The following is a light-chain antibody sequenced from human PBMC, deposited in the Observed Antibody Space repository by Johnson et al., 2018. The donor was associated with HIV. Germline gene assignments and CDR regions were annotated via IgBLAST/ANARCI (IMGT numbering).Light chain of an antibody. J-gene: IGLJ1*01. V-gene: IGLV1-51*02. CDR3: GTWDSSLSAYV. CDR2: ENN. CDR1: SSNIGNNY. Sequence: PSVSAAPGQTVTISCSGSSSNIGNNYVSWYQQLPGTAPKLLIYENNKRPSGIPDRFSGSKSGTSATLGITGLQTGDEADYYCGTWDSSLSAYVFGTGTKVTVL.